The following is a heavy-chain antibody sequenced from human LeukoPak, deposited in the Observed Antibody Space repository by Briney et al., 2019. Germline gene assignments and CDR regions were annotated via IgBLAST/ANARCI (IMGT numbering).Heavy chain of an antibody. CDR1: GGSISSGSYY. CDR2: IYTSGST. D-gene: IGHD3-22*01. V-gene: IGHV4-61*02. J-gene: IGHJ3*02. Sequence: PSQTLSLTCTVSGGSISSGSYYWSWIRQPAGKGLEWVGRIYTSGSTNYIPSLMSRVTISVDTSKNQFSLKLSSVTAADTAVYYCARGTTMIVVVGPHDAFDIWGQGTMVTVSS. CDR3: ARGTTMIVVVGPHDAFDI.